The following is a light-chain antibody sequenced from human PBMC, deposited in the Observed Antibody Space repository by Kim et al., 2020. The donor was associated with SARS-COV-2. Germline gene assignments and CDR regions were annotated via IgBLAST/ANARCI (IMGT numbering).Light chain of an antibody. V-gene: IGKV3-15*01. Sequence: EIVMTQSPATLSVSPGERATLSCRASQSVSNTLAWYQQKPGQAPRLLIYGASTRATDIPARFSDSGSGTEFTLTINSLQSEDFAVYYCQQYSNWPRTFGPGTKVDIK. CDR2: GAS. CDR3: QQYSNWPRT. CDR1: QSVSNT. J-gene: IGKJ1*01.